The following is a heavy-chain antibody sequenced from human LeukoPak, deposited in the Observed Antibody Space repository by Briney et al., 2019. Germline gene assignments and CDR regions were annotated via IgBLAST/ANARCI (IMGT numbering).Heavy chain of an antibody. J-gene: IGHJ4*02. CDR3: ARVLTSGYAPFDY. CDR1: GFTFRDFY. V-gene: IGHV3-11*01. D-gene: IGHD3-22*01. CDR2: ISSTGNSK. Sequence: NPGGSLRLSCAASGFTFRDFYMSWVRQAPGKGLEWVSHISSTGNSKYYADSVQGRFTISRDNANNSLYLQMDSLRAEDTAVYYCARVLTSGYAPFDYWGQGLLVSVSS.